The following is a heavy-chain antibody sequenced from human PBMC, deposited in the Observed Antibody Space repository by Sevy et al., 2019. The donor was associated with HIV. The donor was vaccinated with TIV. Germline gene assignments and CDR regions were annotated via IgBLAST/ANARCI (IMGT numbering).Heavy chain of an antibody. Sequence: GGSLRLSCAASGFTFSSYAMSWVRQAPGKGLEWVSAISGSGGSTYYADSVKGRFTISRDNSKNTLYLQMNSLRAEDTAVYYCAKARNVEVTAAVSWYFDLWGRGTLVTVSS. CDR3: AKARNVEVTAAVSWYFDL. CDR2: ISGSGGST. V-gene: IGHV3-23*01. CDR1: GFTFSSYA. J-gene: IGHJ2*01. D-gene: IGHD2-21*02.